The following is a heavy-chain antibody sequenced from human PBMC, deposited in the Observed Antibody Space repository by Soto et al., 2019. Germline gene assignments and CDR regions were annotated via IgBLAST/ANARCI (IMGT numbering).Heavy chain of an antibody. D-gene: IGHD6-25*01. CDR2: INPNSGGT. Sequence: ASVKVSCKASGYTFTGYYMHLLRQAPVQGLEWMGWINPNSGGTNYAQKFQGRVTMTRDTSISTAYMELSRLRSDDTAVYYCARVEAATVYYYYYGMDVWGQGTTVTVSS. V-gene: IGHV1-2*02. J-gene: IGHJ6*02. CDR3: ARVEAATVYYYYYGMDV. CDR1: GYTFTGYY.